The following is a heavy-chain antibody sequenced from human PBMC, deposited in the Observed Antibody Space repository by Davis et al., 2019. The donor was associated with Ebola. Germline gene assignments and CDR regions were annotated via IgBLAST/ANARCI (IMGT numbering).Heavy chain of an antibody. Sequence: GGSLRLSCAASGFTFSSYAMSWVRQAPGKGLEWVSAISGSGGSTYYADSVKGRFTISRDNSKNTLYLQMNSLRAEDTAVYYCAKGIGKGYYDSREGYFDYWGQGTLVTVSS. J-gene: IGHJ4*02. D-gene: IGHD3-22*01. CDR3: AKGIGKGYYDSREGYFDY. CDR2: ISGSGGST. V-gene: IGHV3-23*01. CDR1: GFTFSSYA.